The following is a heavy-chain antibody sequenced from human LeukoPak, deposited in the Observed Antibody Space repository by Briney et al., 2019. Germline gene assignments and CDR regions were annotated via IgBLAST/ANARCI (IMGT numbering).Heavy chain of an antibody. V-gene: IGHV1-69*05. D-gene: IGHD1-20*01. J-gene: IGHJ4*02. CDR2: IIPIFGTA. CDR3: ARDSRYNWNSNFDY. Sequence: ASVKVSCKASGGTFSSYAISWVRQAPGQGLEWMGGIIPIFGTANYAQKFQGRATITTDESTSTAYMELSSLRSEDTAVYYCARDSRYNWNSNFDYWGQGTLVTVSS. CDR1: GGTFSSYA.